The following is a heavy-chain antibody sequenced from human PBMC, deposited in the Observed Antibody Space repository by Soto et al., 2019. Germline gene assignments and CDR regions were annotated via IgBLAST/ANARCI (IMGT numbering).Heavy chain of an antibody. J-gene: IGHJ4*02. Sequence: HEHLVQSGAEVKRPGASLKVSCKASGYSFTGYYIHWVRQAPVQGLEWMGWINPDSGATNYAQNFQGRVTLTSDTALSTASMDLTSLTSDDTAVYYCARGDYGTGGYPFPYFDYWGQGTLVIVSS. CDR1: GYSFTGYY. CDR3: ARGDYGTGGYPFPYFDY. CDR2: INPDSGAT. D-gene: IGHD2-8*02. V-gene: IGHV1-2*02.